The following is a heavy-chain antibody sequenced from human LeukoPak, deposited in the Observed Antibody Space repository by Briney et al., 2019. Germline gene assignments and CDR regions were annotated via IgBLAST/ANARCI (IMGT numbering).Heavy chain of an antibody. V-gene: IGHV1-2*06. D-gene: IGHD2-2*01. CDR2: INPNSGGT. CDR3: ASFRDIVVVPAAIESFDI. J-gene: IGHJ3*02. Sequence: ASVKVSCKASGYTFTGYYMHWVRQAPGQGLEWMGRINPNSGGTNYAQKFQGRVTMTRDTPISTAYMELSRLRSDDTAVYYCASFRDIVVVPAAIESFDIWGQGTMVTVSS. CDR1: GYTFTGYY.